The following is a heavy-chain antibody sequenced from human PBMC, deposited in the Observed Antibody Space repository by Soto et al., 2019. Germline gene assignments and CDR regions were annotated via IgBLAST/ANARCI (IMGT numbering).Heavy chain of an antibody. CDR3: ARGRGAGRSWFDY. D-gene: IGHD2-15*01. Sequence: SETLSLTCTVSGGSISSYYWSWIRQPPGKGLEWIGYIYYSGSTNYNPSLKSRVTISVDTSKNQFSLKLSSVTAADTAVYYCARGRGAGRSWFDYWGQGTLVTVSS. CDR2: IYYSGST. J-gene: IGHJ4*02. V-gene: IGHV4-59*01. CDR1: GGSISSYY.